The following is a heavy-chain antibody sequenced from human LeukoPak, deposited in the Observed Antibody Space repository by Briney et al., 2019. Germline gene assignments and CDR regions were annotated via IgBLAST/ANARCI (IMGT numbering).Heavy chain of an antibody. V-gene: IGHV3-23*01. CDR2: ISGSGGNT. Sequence: PGGSLRLSCAPSGLTFSSYSITWVRPPHGRGREWVSGISGSGGNTYYAGSVNGRFTISRDNSKSALYLQMNNLGAEDSALYYWAKCMAEPGTCYFDNWGQGTLATVSS. D-gene: IGHD6-13*01. J-gene: IGHJ4*03. CDR3: AKCMAEPGTCYFDN. CDR1: GLTFSSYS.